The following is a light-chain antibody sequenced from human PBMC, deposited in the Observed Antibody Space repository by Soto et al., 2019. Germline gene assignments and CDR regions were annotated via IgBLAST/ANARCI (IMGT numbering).Light chain of an antibody. V-gene: IGKV3-20*01. CDR1: QSVSPSS. J-gene: IGKJ4*02. CDR3: QQFAGS. CDR2: GAS. Sequence: EILLTQSPGTLSLSPGERATLSCRASQSVSPSSLAWYQQRPGQSPRLLLYGASSRATGIPDRFSGRGSGTDFTLIISRLEPEDFAVYYCQQFAGSFGGGTKVDIK.